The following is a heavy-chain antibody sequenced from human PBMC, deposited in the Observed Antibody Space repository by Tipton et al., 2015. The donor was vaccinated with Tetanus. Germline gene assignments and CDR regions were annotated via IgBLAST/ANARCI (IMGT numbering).Heavy chain of an antibody. Sequence: SLRLSCTASGSTFSYYDMTWVRQAPGKGLEWLSSISGGGGLMFYTDSVEGRFTISRDNSKNTLYLEMNSLRDEDTAIYFWARKNPGVWAYFDFWGQGTPVTVSS. V-gene: IGHV3-23*01. CDR2: ISGGGGLM. CDR1: GSTFSYYD. J-gene: IGHJ4*02. D-gene: IGHD7-27*01. CDR3: ARKNPGVWAYFDF.